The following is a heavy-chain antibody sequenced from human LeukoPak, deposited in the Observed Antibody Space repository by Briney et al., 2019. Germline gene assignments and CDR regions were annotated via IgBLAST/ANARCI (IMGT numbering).Heavy chain of an antibody. J-gene: IGHJ4*02. D-gene: IGHD3-16*01. V-gene: IGHV3-7*03. CDR2: IKHDGSEK. CDR3: ARGKEGGRLFDY. Sequence: GGSLRLSCAASGFTFSSYWMNWVRQAPGEGLEWVTNIKHDGSEKYYVDSVKGRFTISRDNAKDSLYLEINSLRAEDTAVYYCARGKEGGRLFDYWGQGTLVTVSS. CDR1: GFTFSSYW.